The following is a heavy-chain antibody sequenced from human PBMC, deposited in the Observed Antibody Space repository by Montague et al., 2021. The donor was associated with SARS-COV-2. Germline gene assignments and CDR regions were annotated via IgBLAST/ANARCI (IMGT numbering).Heavy chain of an antibody. J-gene: IGHJ6*02. D-gene: IGHD4-23*01. V-gene: IGHV4-59*01. Sequence: SETLSLTCTVSGDSISGYYWTWIRQPPGKGLESIGYIYHNGSTKYNPSLKSRVTISVDTSKNQFSLKLSSVSVADTAVYYCARGGGNSADYYNYTMDVWGQGTTVTVFS. CDR2: IYHNGST. CDR1: GDSISGYY. CDR3: ARGGGNSADYYNYTMDV.